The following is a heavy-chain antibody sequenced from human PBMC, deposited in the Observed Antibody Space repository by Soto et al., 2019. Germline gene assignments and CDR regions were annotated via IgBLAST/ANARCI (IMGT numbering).Heavy chain of an antibody. V-gene: IGHV3-23*01. CDR1: GFPFRSYA. CDR3: GKERRGSGWFVSNY. J-gene: IGHJ4*02. Sequence: GGSLRISCEASGFPFRSYAMSWGRQGPGKGLEWVLAISGNGAEKSYADNGRVRFAISKYKSKHTLFLHMNSVGAEDTAVYYCGKERRGSGWFVSNYWGLGVLVTVSS. D-gene: IGHD6-19*01. CDR2: ISGNGAEK.